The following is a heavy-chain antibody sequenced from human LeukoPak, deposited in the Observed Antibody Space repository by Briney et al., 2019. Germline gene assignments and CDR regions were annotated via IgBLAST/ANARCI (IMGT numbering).Heavy chain of an antibody. J-gene: IGHJ3*02. Sequence: SETLSLTCTVSGGSISSYYWSWIRQPAGKGLEWIGRIYTSGSTNYNPSLKSRVTMSVDTSKKQFSLKLSSVTAADTAVYYCAKGPSAGSYDTFDIWGQGTLVTLSS. CDR1: GGSISSYY. CDR2: IYTSGST. V-gene: IGHV4-4*07. CDR3: AKGPSAGSYDTFDI.